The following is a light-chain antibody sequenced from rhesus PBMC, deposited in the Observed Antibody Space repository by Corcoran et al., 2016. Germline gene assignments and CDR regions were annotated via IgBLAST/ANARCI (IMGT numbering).Light chain of an antibody. V-gene: IGKV1-22*01. J-gene: IGKJ2*01. CDR2: KAS. CDR1: QSIRSW. CDR3: LHYNVSPYT. Sequence: DIQMTQSPSSLSASVGDTVTNTCRASQSIRSWLDWYQQKPGKAPKLLFYKASYLQSGVPSRFSGSGSWTDSTLTIRRLQPEYFATYYCLHYNVSPYTFGQGTKVEIK.